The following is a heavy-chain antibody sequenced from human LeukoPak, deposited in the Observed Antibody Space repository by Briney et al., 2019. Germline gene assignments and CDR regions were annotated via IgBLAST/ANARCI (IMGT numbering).Heavy chain of an antibody. J-gene: IGHJ4*02. CDR1: GFTFSSYA. V-gene: IGHV3-23*01. D-gene: IGHD6-13*01. CDR3: AKVHVYSNSWREKKFYFDY. Sequence: SGGSLRLSCAASGFTFSSYAMSWVRQAPGKGLEWVSTISDSGRSTYYAESVKGRFTVSRDNSKKKLYLQMNSLRAEDTAVYYCAKVHVYSNSWREKKFYFDYRGQGTLVTVSS. CDR2: ISDSGRST.